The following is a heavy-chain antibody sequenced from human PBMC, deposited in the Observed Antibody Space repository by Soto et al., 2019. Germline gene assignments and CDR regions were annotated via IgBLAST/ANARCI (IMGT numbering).Heavy chain of an antibody. D-gene: IGHD5-12*01. Sequence: GGAQRLSCAARGLNFSRYDMHSVRQTTGKGLEWVSAIGTAGDTYYPGSVKGRFTISRENAKNSLYLQMNSLRAEDTAVYYCARGYSGYEAPDYWGQGTLVTVSS. CDR3: ARGYSGYEAPDY. V-gene: IGHV3-13*01. J-gene: IGHJ4*02. CDR1: GLNFSRYD. CDR2: IGTAGDT.